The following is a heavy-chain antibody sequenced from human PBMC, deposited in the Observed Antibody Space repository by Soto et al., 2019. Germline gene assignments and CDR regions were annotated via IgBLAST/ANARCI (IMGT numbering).Heavy chain of an antibody. CDR3: ATPRRGYSYDLDY. CDR2: FDPEDGET. V-gene: IGHV1-24*01. CDR1: GYTLTELS. J-gene: IGHJ4*02. Sequence: QVQLVQSGAEVKKPGASVKVSCKVSGYTLTELSMHWVRQAPGKGLEWMGGFDPEDGETIYAQKFQGRVTMPEDTSTDTAYMELSSLRSEDTAVYYCATPRRGYSYDLDYWGQGTLVTVSS. D-gene: IGHD5-18*01.